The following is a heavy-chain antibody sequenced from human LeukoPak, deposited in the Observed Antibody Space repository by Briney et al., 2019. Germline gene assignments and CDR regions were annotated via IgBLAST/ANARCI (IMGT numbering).Heavy chain of an antibody. CDR2: IWYDGSTK. Sequence: EAPLRIYCAATGHTFSNYWMTWVRQAPGKGQEWVAVIWYDGSTKYYADSVKGRFTISRDNSKNTLYLQMNSLRAEDTAVYCCAKDLGTMWGQGTLVNVSS. V-gene: IGHV3-33*06. CDR1: GHTFSNYW. CDR3: AKDLGTM. J-gene: IGHJ4*02.